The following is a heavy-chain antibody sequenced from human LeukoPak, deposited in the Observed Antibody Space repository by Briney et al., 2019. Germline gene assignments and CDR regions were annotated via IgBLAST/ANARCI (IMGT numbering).Heavy chain of an antibody. V-gene: IGHV3-9*01. CDR2: ISWNSGSI. J-gene: IGHJ6*04. D-gene: IGHD4-11*01. CDR1: GFTFDDYA. Sequence: GGSLRLSCAASGFTFDDYAMHWVRQAPGKGLEWVSGISWNSGSIGYADSVKGRFTISRDNAKNSLYLQMNSLRAEDTAVYYCARDAGSNWGKGTTVTVSS. CDR3: ARDAGSN.